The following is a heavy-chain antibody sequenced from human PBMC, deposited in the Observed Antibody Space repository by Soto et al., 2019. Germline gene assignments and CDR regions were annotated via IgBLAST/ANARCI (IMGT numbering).Heavy chain of an antibody. Sequence: QVQLQESGPGLVKPSETLSLTCTVSGGSIRNYYWSWIRQPPGKGLEWIGYIYYSGSPNYNPSLKSRVTISVDTSKNQFSLKLSSVTAADTAVYYCARRYGSRFDIWGQGTMVTVSS. CDR2: IYYSGSP. J-gene: IGHJ3*02. CDR1: GGSIRNYY. V-gene: IGHV4-59*01. D-gene: IGHD6-19*01. CDR3: ARRYGSRFDI.